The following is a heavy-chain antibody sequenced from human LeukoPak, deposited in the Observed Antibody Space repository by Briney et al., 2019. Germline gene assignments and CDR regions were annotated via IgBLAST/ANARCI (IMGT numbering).Heavy chain of an antibody. CDR2: IIPILGIA. CDR1: GGTFTIYA. D-gene: IGHD3-22*01. V-gene: IGHV1-69*04. Sequence: ASVKVSCKASGGTFTIYAISWVRQAPGQGLEWMGRIIPILGIANYAQKFQGRVTITADKSTSTAYMELSSLRSEDTAVYYCARDYYYDSSGYYKGAGRVAFDIWGQGTMVTVSS. J-gene: IGHJ3*02. CDR3: ARDYYYDSSGYYKGAGRVAFDI.